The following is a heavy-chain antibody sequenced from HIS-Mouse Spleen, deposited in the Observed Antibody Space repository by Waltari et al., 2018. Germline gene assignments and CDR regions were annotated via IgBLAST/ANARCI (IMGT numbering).Heavy chain of an antibody. CDR3: ARGFVDTAMVDY. J-gene: IGHJ4*02. CDR1: GFTFSSYA. V-gene: IGHV3-30-3*01. D-gene: IGHD5-18*01. CDR2: IAYDGSNK. Sequence: QVQLVESGGGVVQPGRSLRLSCAASGFTFSSYAMHWVRQAPGKGLEWVAVIAYDGSNKYYADSVKGRFTISRDNSKNTLYLQMNSPRAEDTAVYYCARGFVDTAMVDYWGQGTLVTVSS.